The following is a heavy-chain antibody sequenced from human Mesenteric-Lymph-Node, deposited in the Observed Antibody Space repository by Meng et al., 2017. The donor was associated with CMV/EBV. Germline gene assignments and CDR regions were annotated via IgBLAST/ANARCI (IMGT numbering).Heavy chain of an antibody. V-gene: IGHV3-30-3*01. D-gene: IGHD2-8*01. CDR2: ISYDGSNK. CDR3: ARELPSDCTNGVCYEFDY. Sequence: GESLKISCAASGFTFSSYAMHWVRQAPGKGLEWVAVISYDGSNKYYADSVKGRFSISRDNARNSLYLQMNSLRAEDTAVYYCARELPSDCTNGVCYEFDYWGQGTLVTVSS. CDR1: GFTFSSYA. J-gene: IGHJ4*02.